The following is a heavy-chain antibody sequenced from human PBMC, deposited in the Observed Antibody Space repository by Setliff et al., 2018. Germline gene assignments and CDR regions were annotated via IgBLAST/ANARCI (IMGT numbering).Heavy chain of an antibody. D-gene: IGHD3-10*01. CDR2: INPNSGGT. CDR3: ARIGARGVRGVSYFDY. V-gene: IGHV1-2*02. Sequence: ASVKVSCKASGYTFTGYYMHWVRQAPGQGLEWMGWINPNSGGTSYAQKFQGRVTMTRDTSISTAYMELSRLRSDDTAVYYCARIGARGVRGVSYFDYWGQGTLVTVSS. J-gene: IGHJ4*02. CDR1: GYTFTGYY.